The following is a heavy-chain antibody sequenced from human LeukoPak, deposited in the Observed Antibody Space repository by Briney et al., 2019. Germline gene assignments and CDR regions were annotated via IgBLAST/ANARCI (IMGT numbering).Heavy chain of an antibody. Sequence: GGSLRLSCAAAGFIFRNNWMTWVRQAPGKGLEWVANMKHDSSEKYSVDSVKGRFTISRDNAKMILYLQMNSLRAEDTAVYFCARGRSMDFWGQGTLVTVSS. CDR3: ARGRSMDF. CDR1: GFIFRNNW. J-gene: IGHJ4*02. D-gene: IGHD2-2*01. CDR2: MKHDSSEK. V-gene: IGHV3-7*04.